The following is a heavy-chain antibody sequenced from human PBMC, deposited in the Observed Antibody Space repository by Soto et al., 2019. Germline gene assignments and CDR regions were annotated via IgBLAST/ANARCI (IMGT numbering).Heavy chain of an antibody. J-gene: IGHJ5*01. V-gene: IGHV4-59*01. CDR1: GDTSTSYY. CDR3: ARDFYDSVGYTWFDS. Sequence: SETLSLTCTVSGDTSTSYYWGWIRQSPGKGLEWIGHIHNSGTSTHNPSLNGRVTISIDMSKKQFSLKLTSLTSADTAVYYCARDFYDSVGYTWFDSWSQGTLVTVSS. D-gene: IGHD3-22*01. CDR2: IHNSGTS.